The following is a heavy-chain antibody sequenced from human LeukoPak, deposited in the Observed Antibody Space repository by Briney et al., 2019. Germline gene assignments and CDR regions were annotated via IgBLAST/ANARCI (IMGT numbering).Heavy chain of an antibody. Sequence: ASVKVSCKASGYTFTSHFMHWVRQAPGQGLEWMGIINPRGGSTSYTQKFQGRVTMTRDTSTSAVYMELSSLRSEDTAVYYCARVKSYYYDTSDKDAFDIWGQGTMVTVSS. CDR3: ARVKSYYYDTSDKDAFDI. CDR1: GYTFTSHF. D-gene: IGHD3-22*01. J-gene: IGHJ3*02. CDR2: INPRGGST. V-gene: IGHV1-46*01.